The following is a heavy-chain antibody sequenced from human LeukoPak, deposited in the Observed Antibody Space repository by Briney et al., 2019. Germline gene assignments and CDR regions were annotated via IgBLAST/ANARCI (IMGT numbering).Heavy chain of an antibody. J-gene: IGHJ4*02. CDR1: GFTFDDYA. Sequence: GGSLRLSCAASGFTFDDYAMHWVRQAPGKGLEWVSGISWNSGSIGYADSVKGRFTISRDNAKNSLYLQMNSLRAEDTALYYCATSNYFDCWGQGTLVTVSS. CDR2: ISWNSGSI. CDR3: ATSNYFDC. V-gene: IGHV3-9*01.